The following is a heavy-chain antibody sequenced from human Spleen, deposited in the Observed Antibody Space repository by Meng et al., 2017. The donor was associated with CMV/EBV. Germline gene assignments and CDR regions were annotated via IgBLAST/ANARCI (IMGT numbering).Heavy chain of an antibody. CDR1: GFTFSSYG. D-gene: IGHD2-2*01. CDR2: IRYDGSNK. V-gene: IGHV3-30*02. Sequence: GESLKISCAASGFTFSSYGMHWVRQAPGKGLEWVAFIRYDGSNKYYADSVKGRFTISRDNSKNTLYLQMNSLRAEDTAVYYCAKDLYQLLLYYFDYWGQGTLVTVSS. CDR3: AKDLYQLLLYYFDY. J-gene: IGHJ4*02.